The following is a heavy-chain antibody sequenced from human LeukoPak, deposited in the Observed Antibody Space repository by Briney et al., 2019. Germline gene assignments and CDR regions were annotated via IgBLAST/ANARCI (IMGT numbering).Heavy chain of an antibody. Sequence: SETLSLTCAVYGGSFSGYYWSWIRQPPGKGLEWIGEISHSGSTNYNPSLKSRVTISVDTSKNQFSLKLSSVTAADTAVYYCARVGLPPNFDCWGQGTLVTVSS. J-gene: IGHJ4*02. CDR2: ISHSGST. CDR3: ARVGLPPNFDC. CDR1: GGSFSGYY. D-gene: IGHD1-7*01. V-gene: IGHV4-34*01.